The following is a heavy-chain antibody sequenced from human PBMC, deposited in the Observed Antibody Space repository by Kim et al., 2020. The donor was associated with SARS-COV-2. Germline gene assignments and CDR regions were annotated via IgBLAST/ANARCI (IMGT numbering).Heavy chain of an antibody. J-gene: IGHJ3*02. D-gene: IGHD3-10*01. Sequence: GESLKISCKGSGYKFTSFWISWVRQMPGKCLEWMGRIDPSDSYPNYSPSFQGHVTMSADKSISTAYLQWSSLKASDTAMYYCATYYGSGSYYNDAFDIWGQGTMVTVSS. V-gene: IGHV5-10-1*01. CDR3: ATYYGSGSYYNDAFDI. CDR2: IDPSDSYP. CDR1: GYKFTSFW.